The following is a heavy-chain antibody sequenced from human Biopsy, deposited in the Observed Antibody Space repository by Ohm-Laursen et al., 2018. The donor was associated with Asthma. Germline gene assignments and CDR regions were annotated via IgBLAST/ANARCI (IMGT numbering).Heavy chain of an antibody. D-gene: IGHD3-10*01. Sequence: TLSLTCAVYGGPFSNYYWPWSPRPPGKGLEGMGEINHRGSTNYNPSLKSRVTLSVEPPKNQCSVKVGSVTAADTAVYYCARSPYYYGLLGPTRGFGVYAVWGHGTLVTVSS. V-gene: IGHV4-34*01. CDR1: GGPFSNYY. J-gene: IGHJ3*01. CDR2: INHRGST. CDR3: ARSPYYYGLLGPTRGFGVYAV.